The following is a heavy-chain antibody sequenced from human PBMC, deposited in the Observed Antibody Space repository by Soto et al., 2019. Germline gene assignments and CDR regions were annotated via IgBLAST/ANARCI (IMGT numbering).Heavy chain of an antibody. D-gene: IGHD2-15*01. V-gene: IGHV1-69*01. J-gene: IGHJ5*02. CDR1: GGTFSTYG. CDR3: ARGGVRLFYSPPRIDP. CDR2: IIPIFGTT. Sequence: QVQLVQSGAEVKKPGSSVKVSCKSSGGTFSTYGFFWVRQAPGQGLEWMGGIIPIFGTTNYAQKFQDRVTINTDEPTRTAYMALTSLKSEDTAGYYCARGGVRLFYSPPRIDPWGHGTLVTVSS.